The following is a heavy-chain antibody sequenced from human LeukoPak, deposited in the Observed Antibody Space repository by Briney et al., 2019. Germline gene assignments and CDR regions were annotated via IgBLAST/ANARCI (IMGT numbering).Heavy chain of an antibody. Sequence: SVKVSCKASGGTFSSYAISWVRQAPGQGLEWMGGIIPIFGTANYAQKFQGRVTITADESTSTAYMELSSLRSEDTAVYYCAVLRDIVVVVAATRDDAFDIWGQGTMLTVSS. CDR3: AVLRDIVVVVAATRDDAFDI. V-gene: IGHV1-69*01. J-gene: IGHJ3*02. CDR1: GGTFSSYA. CDR2: IIPIFGTA. D-gene: IGHD2-15*01.